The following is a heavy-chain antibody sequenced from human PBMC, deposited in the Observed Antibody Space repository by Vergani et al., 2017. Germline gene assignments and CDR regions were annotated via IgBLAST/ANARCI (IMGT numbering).Heavy chain of an antibody. CDR2: ISSSSSYI. Sequence: EVQLVESGGGLVKPGGSLRLSCAASGFTFSSYSMNWVRQAPGKGLEWVSSISSSSSYIYYADSVKGRFTISRDNAKNSLYLQMNSLRAEDTAVYYCARGAGVTAADKAPCYFDHWGQGTLVTGSS. CDR1: GFTFSSYS. D-gene: IGHD2-2*01. CDR3: ARGAGVTAADKAPCYFDH. V-gene: IGHV3-21*01. J-gene: IGHJ4*02.